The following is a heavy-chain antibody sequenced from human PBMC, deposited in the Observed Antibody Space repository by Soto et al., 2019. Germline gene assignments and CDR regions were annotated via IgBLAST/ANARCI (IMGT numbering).Heavy chain of an antibody. CDR1: NFIFSDYY. J-gene: IGHJ6*02. D-gene: IGHD4-17*01. Sequence: QVQLVESGGGLVKPGGSLRLSCAASNFIFSDYYLSWIRQAPGKGLEWVSYISNIGTTVYYADSVKGRFTISRDNAKKSLYLQMNSLRAEDTAVYYCARDTLPTDFGLGWDVWGQGTTVTVSS. V-gene: IGHV3-11*01. CDR3: ARDTLPTDFGLGWDV. CDR2: ISNIGTTV.